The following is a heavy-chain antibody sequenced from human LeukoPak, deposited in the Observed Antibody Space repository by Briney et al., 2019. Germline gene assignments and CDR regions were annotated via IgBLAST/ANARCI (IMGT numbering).Heavy chain of an antibody. J-gene: IGHJ3*01. CDR1: GFIFSNYW. Sequence: GGSLRLSCAASGFIFSNYWMYWVRQAPGRGLVRVSHINSDGSSTTYADSVKGRFTVSRDNAKNMLYLEMTSLSAEDTAVYYCARVGSNCGCDCYPYAFDVWSQGTVVTVSS. CDR2: INSDGSST. D-gene: IGHD2-21*02. CDR3: ARVGSNCGCDCYPYAFDV. V-gene: IGHV3-74*01.